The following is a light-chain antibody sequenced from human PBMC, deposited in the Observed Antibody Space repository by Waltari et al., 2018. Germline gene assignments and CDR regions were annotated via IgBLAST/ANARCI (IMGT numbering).Light chain of an antibody. CDR2: TAS. V-gene: IGKV1-9*01. Sequence: IQLTQSPSFLYASGGDRVVITCRASQGISNYVAWYQQKPGKAPKLLIYTASTLQSWVPPRFGGSGFGIEFTLTISSLQTEDFATYYYQQHNSYAITFGQGTRLEIK. CDR3: QQHNSYAIT. J-gene: IGKJ5*01. CDR1: QGISNY.